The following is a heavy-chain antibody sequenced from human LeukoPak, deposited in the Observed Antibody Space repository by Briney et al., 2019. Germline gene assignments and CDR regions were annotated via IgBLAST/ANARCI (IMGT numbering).Heavy chain of an antibody. CDR2: ISGSGGST. CDR3: AKGHSLGGFDY. J-gene: IGHJ4*02. CDR1: GFTLRGYG. D-gene: IGHD2-21*01. Sequence: GGSLRLSCAASGFTLRGYGMSWVRQAPGKGLEWVSGISGSGGSTYYEDSVKGRFTISRDNSKNTLYLQMDSLRVEDTAAYYCAKGHSLGGFDYWGQGTLVTVSS. V-gene: IGHV3-23*01.